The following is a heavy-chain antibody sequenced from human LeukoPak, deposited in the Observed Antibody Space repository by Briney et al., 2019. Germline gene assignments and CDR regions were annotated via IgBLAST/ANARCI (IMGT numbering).Heavy chain of an antibody. V-gene: IGHV1-8*01. J-gene: IGHJ3*02. CDR3: ARNYDSSGQDAFDI. D-gene: IGHD3-22*01. CDR2: MNPHSGKT. Sequence: ASVKVSCKASGYPFNNYDINWVRQATGQGLEWMGWMNPHSGKTGYAQNFQGRVTMTRDTSISTAYMELSSLRSEDTAVYYCARNYDSSGQDAFDIWGQGTMVTVSS. CDR1: GYPFNNYD.